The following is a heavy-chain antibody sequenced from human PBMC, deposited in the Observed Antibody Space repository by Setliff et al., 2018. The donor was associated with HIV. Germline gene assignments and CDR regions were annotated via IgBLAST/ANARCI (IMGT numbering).Heavy chain of an antibody. CDR2: IYYSGST. Sequence: PSETLSLTCTVSGGSITTSTFYWGWIRQPPGKGLEWIGSIYYSGSTYYNPSLKSRVTISVDTSKNQFSLKLSSVTAADTAVYYCAREERREAFDIWGQGTMVTVSS. CDR3: AREERREAFDI. V-gene: IGHV4-39*07. CDR1: GGSITTSTFY. D-gene: IGHD1-1*01. J-gene: IGHJ3*02.